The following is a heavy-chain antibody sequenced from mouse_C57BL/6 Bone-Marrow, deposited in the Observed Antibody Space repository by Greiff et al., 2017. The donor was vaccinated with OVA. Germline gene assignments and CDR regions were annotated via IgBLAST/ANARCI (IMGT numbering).Heavy chain of an antibody. Sequence: EVMLVESGGGLVKPGGSLKLSCAASGFTFSDYGMHWVRQAPEKGLEWVAYISSGSSTIYYADTVKGRFTISRDNAKNPLFLQMTRLRSEDTAMYYCASPDGRYFDVWGTGTTVTGSS. V-gene: IGHV5-17*01. J-gene: IGHJ1*03. CDR3: ASPDGRYFDV. D-gene: IGHD2-3*01. CDR1: GFTFSDYG. CDR2: ISSGSSTI.